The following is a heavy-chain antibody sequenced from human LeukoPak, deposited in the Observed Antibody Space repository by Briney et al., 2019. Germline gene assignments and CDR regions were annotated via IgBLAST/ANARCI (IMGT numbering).Heavy chain of an antibody. V-gene: IGHV3-33*01. CDR3: AREKYTTGWFYFDN. CDR2: IWYDGSNK. CDR1: GFTFSNYA. J-gene: IGHJ4*02. D-gene: IGHD6-19*01. Sequence: GGSLRLSCAASGFTFSNYAMHWVRQAPGKGLEWVALIWYDGSNKYYADSVKGRFTISRDNSKNTLYLQVNSLRAEDTAVFYCAREKYTTGWFYFDNWGQGTLVTVSS.